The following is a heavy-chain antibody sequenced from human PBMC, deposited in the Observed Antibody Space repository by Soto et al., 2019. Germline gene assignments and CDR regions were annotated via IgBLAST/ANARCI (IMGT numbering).Heavy chain of an antibody. Sequence: QVQLQQWGAGLLKPSETLSLTCAVYGGSFSGYYWSWIRQPPGKGLEWIGEINHSGSTNYNPSLKSRVTLSVDTSKNQFSLKLSSVTAADTAVYYCARVSPPAVVVVVAAIYWFDPWGQGTLVTVSS. J-gene: IGHJ5*02. CDR1: GGSFSGYY. CDR3: ARVSPPAVVVVVAAIYWFDP. D-gene: IGHD2-15*01. V-gene: IGHV4-34*01. CDR2: INHSGST.